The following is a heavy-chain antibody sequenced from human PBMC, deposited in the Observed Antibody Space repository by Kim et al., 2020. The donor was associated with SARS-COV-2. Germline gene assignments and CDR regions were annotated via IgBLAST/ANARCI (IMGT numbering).Heavy chain of an antibody. CDR3: TSGAGWGTRYCSGGSCYYFDY. V-gene: IGHV3-49*03. CDR2: IRSKAYGGTT. CDR1: GFTFGDYA. D-gene: IGHD2-15*01. Sequence: GGSLRLSCTASGFTFGDYAMSWFRQAPGKGLEWVGFIRSKAYGGTTEYAASVKGRFTISRDDSKSIAYLQMNSLKTEDTAVYYCTSGAGWGTRYCSGGSCYYFDYWGQGTLVTVSS. J-gene: IGHJ4*02.